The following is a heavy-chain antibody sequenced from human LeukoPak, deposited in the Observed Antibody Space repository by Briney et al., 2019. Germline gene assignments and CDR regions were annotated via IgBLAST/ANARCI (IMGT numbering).Heavy chain of an antibody. CDR3: AKSVAGTWSHYFDY. D-gene: IGHD6-19*01. V-gene: IGHV3-23*01. Sequence: PGGSLRLSCAASGFTFSSYAMSWVRQAPGKGLEWVSAISGSGGSTYYADSVKGRFTISRDNSKNTLYLQMNSLRAEDTAAYYCAKSVAGTWSHYFDYWGQGTLVTVSS. CDR2: ISGSGGST. CDR1: GFTFSSYA. J-gene: IGHJ4*02.